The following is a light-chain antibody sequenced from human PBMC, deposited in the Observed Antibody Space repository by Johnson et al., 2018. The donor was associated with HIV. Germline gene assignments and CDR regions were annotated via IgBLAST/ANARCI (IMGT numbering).Light chain of an antibody. CDR2: ENN. CDR1: SSNIGNNY. J-gene: IGLJ1*01. Sequence: QSVLTQPPSVSAAPGQKVTIYCSGSSSNIGNNYVSWYQQLPGTAPKLLIYENNKRPSGIPDRFSGSKSGTSATLGITGLQTGDEADYYCGTWDSSLSAGVFGTGAKVTFL. V-gene: IGLV1-51*02. CDR3: GTWDSSLSAGV.